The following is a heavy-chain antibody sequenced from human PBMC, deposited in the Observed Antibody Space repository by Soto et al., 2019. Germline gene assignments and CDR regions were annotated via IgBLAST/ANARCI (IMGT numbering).Heavy chain of an antibody. D-gene: IGHD2-21*02. CDR2: ISGSGGST. J-gene: IGHJ4*02. CDR1: VFTFSSYA. CDR3: AKDGKIYCGGDCYSDYFDY. V-gene: IGHV3-23*01. Sequence: EVQLLESGGGLVQPGGSLRLSCAASVFTFSSYAMSWVRQAPGKGLEWVSAISGSGGSTYYADSVKGRFTISRDNSKNTLYLQMNSLRAEDTAVYYCAKDGKIYCGGDCYSDYFDYWGQGTPVTVSS.